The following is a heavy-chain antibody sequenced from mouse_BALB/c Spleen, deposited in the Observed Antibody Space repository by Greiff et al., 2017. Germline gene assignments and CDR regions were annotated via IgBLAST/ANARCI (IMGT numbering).Heavy chain of an antibody. V-gene: IGHV2-9*02. CDR1: GFSLTSYG. CDR3: ARERDPLLRLRSAMDY. J-gene: IGHJ4*01. CDR2: IWAGGST. Sequence: VQLQQSGPGLVAPSQSLSITCTVSGFSLTSYGVHWVRQPPGKGLEWLGVIWAGGSTNYNSALMSRLSISKDNSKSQVFLKMNSLQTDDTAMYYCARERDPLLRLRSAMDYWGQGTSVTVSS. D-gene: IGHD1-2*01.